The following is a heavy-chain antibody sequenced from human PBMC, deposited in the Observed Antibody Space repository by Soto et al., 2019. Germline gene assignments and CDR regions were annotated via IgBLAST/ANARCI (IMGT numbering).Heavy chain of an antibody. J-gene: IGHJ4*02. D-gene: IGHD3-9*01. Sequence: PGGSLRLSCVGSGFTFRSYVMSWVRKAPGKGLEWVSGISWNSGSIGYADSVKGRFTISRDNAKNSLYLQMNSLRAEDTALYYCARGLRYFDWPGRSFDYWGQGTLVTVSS. CDR3: ARGLRYFDWPGRSFDY. CDR1: GFTFRSYV. CDR2: ISWNSGSI. V-gene: IGHV3-9*01.